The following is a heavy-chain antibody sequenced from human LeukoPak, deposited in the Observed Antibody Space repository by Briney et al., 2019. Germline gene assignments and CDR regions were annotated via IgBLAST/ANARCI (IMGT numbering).Heavy chain of an antibody. D-gene: IGHD3-10*01. CDR1: GGSFSGYY. CDR2: INHSGST. V-gene: IGHV4-34*01. Sequence: SETLSLTCAVYGGSFSGYYWSWIRQPPGKGLEWIGEINHSGSTNYNPSLKSRVTISVDTSKNQFSLKLSSVTAADMAVYYCARGPYYYGSGSYLPDYWGQGTLVTVSS. J-gene: IGHJ4*02. CDR3: ARGPYYYGSGSYLPDY.